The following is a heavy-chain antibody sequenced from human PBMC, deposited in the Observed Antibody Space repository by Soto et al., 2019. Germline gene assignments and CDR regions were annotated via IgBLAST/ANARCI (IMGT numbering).Heavy chain of an antibody. D-gene: IGHD3-10*01. CDR2: INWNGGST. V-gene: IGHV3-20*01. CDR1: GFTFDDYG. CDR3: VRDAYRWFGVLPRNYYYYMDV. J-gene: IGHJ6*03. Sequence: EEQLVESGGGVVRPGGSLRLSCAASGFTFDDYGMSWVRQAPGKGLEWVSGINWNGGSTGYADSVKGRFTISRDNAKNSLYLQMNSLRAEDTALYHCVRDAYRWFGVLPRNYYYYMDVWGKGTTVTVSS.